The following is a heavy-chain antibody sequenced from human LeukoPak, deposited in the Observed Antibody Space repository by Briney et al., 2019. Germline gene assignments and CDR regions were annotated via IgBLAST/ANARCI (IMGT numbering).Heavy chain of an antibody. D-gene: IGHD2-21*02. Sequence: PGGSLRLSCAASGFTFSSYDMTWVRQAPGKGLEWVSYISSSGSTIYYADSVKGRFTISRDNAKNSLYLQMNSLRAEDTAVYYCARDGDCGGDCRNYYFDYWGQGTLVTVSS. V-gene: IGHV3-48*03. CDR1: GFTFSSYD. CDR3: ARDGDCGGDCRNYYFDY. J-gene: IGHJ4*02. CDR2: ISSSGSTI.